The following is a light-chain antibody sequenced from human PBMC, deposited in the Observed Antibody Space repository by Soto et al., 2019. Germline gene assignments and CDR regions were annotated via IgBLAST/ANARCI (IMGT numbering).Light chain of an antibody. V-gene: IGLV2-23*02. CDR1: SSDVGSYYP. CDR2: EVN. J-gene: IGLJ1*01. Sequence: QSVLTQPASMSGSPGQSITISCTGTSSDVGSYYPVSWFQQHPGKAPKLIIYEVNKRPSGVSDRFSGSKSGNTASLTISGLQAADDSEYYCCSYAGDTTFFVFGTGTNVTVL. CDR3: CSYAGDTTFFV.